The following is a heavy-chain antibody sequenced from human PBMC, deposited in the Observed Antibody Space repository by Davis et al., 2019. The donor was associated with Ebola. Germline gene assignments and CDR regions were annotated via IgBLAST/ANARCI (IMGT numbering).Heavy chain of an antibody. D-gene: IGHD3-3*01. CDR1: GFTFSSYA. CDR2: MSYDGSNE. Sequence: GESLKISCATSGFTFSSYAIHWVRQAPGKGLEWVAVMSYDGSNEYYADSVKGRFIISRDISKKTLYLQMNSLRAEDTAVYYCAKEEPQIYDFWSGYYDSWGPGTLVTVSS. CDR3: AKEEPQIYDFWSGYYDS. V-gene: IGHV3-30*18. J-gene: IGHJ4*02.